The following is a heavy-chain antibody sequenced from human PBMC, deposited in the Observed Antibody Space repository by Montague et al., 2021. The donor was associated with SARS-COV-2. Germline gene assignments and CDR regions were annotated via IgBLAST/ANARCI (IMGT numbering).Heavy chain of an antibody. Sequence: CAISGDSVSSNTAAWNWIRQSPSRGLEWLGRTYYRSKWYYDYAVSVKSRMTISPDTSKNQFSLQLSSVIAAETAVYYCARLKRYFDSSGSPSAFDFWGQGTKVTVSS. D-gene: IGHD3-22*01. J-gene: IGHJ3*01. CDR1: GDSVSSNTAA. CDR2: TYYRSKWYY. CDR3: ARLKRYFDSSGSPSAFDF. V-gene: IGHV6-1*01.